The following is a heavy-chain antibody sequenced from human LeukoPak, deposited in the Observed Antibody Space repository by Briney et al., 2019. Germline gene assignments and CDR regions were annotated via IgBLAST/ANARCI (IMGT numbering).Heavy chain of an antibody. Sequence: KPSETLSLTCTVSGGSISSGSYYWSWIRQPAGKGLEWIGEINHSGSTNYNPSLKSRVTISVDTSKNQFSLKLSSVTAADTAVYYCARPGAATVLWFDPWGQGTLVTVSS. CDR3: ARPGAATVLWFDP. J-gene: IGHJ5*02. D-gene: IGHD2-15*01. V-gene: IGHV4-61*10. CDR2: INHSGST. CDR1: GGSISSGSYY.